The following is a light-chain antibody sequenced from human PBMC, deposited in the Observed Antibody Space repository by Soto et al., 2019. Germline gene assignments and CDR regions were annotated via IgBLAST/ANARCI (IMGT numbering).Light chain of an antibody. V-gene: IGLV1-40*01. CDR2: GNS. Sequence: QSVLTQPPSVSGAPGQRVTISCTGSSSNIGAGYDVHWYQQLPGTAPKLLIYGNSNRPSGVPDRFSGSKSGTSASLAITGLQAEDEADHYCQSYDSSLSVVVFGGGTKVTVL. CDR3: QSYDSSLSVVV. CDR1: SSNIGAGYD. J-gene: IGLJ2*01.